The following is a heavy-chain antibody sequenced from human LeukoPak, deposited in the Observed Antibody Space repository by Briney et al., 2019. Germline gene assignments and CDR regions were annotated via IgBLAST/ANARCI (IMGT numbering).Heavy chain of an antibody. V-gene: IGHV4-34*01. CDR2: INHSRST. D-gene: IGHD6-13*01. J-gene: IGHJ4*02. CDR1: GGSFSDYY. Sequence: SETLSLTCAVYGGSFSDYYWSWIRQPPGKGLEWIGEINHSRSTNYNPSLKSRVTISVDTSKNQFSLKVTSVTAADTAVYYCARDDVGIAAAGGIYWGQGTLVTVSS. CDR3: ARDDVGIAAAGGIY.